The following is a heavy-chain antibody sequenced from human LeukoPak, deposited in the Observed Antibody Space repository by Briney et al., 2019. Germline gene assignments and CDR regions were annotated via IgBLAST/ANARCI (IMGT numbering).Heavy chain of an antibody. CDR3: ARARGPGYCSSTSCYTGNDAFDI. Sequence: ASVKVSCKASGGTFSRYAISWVRQAPGQGLEWMGGIIPIFGTANYAQKFQGRVTITADESTSTAYMELSSLRSEDTAVYYCARARGPGYCSSTSCYTGNDAFDIWGQGTRVTVPS. V-gene: IGHV1-69*01. D-gene: IGHD2-2*02. CDR2: IIPIFGTA. CDR1: GGTFSRYA. J-gene: IGHJ3*02.